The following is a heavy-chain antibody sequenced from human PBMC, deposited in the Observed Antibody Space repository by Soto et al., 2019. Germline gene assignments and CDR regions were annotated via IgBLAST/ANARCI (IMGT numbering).Heavy chain of an antibody. CDR3: ATSGGGWYLY. D-gene: IGHD6-19*01. J-gene: IGHJ4*02. V-gene: IGHV1-8*01. CDR1: GYTFSSYD. CDR2: LNPYSGDT. Sequence: QVQLVQSGAEVKKPGASVKVSCKASGYTFSSYDINWVRQATGQGLEWMGWLNPYSGDTGYAQKFQGRVTLTRNTSINTAYIELSSLTSDDTAVYYCATSGGGWYLYWGQGTLGSVSS.